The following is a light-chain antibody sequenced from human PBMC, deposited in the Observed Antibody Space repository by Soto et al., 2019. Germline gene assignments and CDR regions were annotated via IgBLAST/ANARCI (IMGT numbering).Light chain of an antibody. Sequence: DIQMTQSPSTLSASVGDRVTITCRASQGISTWLAWYQQKPGKAPKPLIYKASSLEGGVPSRFSGSGSGTEFNITVSSLQPDDFATYYCQQYNTYPLTFGGGTTVEIK. CDR3: QQYNTYPLT. CDR1: QGISTW. CDR2: KAS. J-gene: IGKJ4*01. V-gene: IGKV1-5*03.